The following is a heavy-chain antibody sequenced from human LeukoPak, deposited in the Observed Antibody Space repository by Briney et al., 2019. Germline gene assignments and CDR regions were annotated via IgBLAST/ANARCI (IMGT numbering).Heavy chain of an antibody. CDR2: INHSGST. J-gene: IGHJ4*02. CDR1: GGSFSGYY. D-gene: IGHD3-22*01. CDR3: ARDPNADYYYDSSGYYLESY. V-gene: IGHV4-34*01. Sequence: SETLSLTCAVYGGSFSGYYWSWIRQPPGRGLEWIGEINHSGSTNYNPSLKSRVTISVDTSKNQSSLKLSSVTAADTAVYYCARDPNADYYYDSSGYYLESYWGQGTLVTVSS.